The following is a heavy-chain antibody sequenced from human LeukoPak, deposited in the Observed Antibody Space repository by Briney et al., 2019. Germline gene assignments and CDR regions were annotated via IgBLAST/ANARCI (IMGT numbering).Heavy chain of an antibody. CDR3: AKDSRDSSGYYSGYYYYYMDV. Sequence: GGSLRLSCAASGFTFSSYGMHWVRQAPGKGLEWVAFIRYDGSNRYYADSVKGRSTISRDNSKNTLYLQMNSLRAEDTAVYYCAKDSRDSSGYYSGYYYYYMDVWGKGTTVTISS. J-gene: IGHJ6*03. D-gene: IGHD3-22*01. V-gene: IGHV3-30*02. CDR1: GFTFSSYG. CDR2: IRYDGSNR.